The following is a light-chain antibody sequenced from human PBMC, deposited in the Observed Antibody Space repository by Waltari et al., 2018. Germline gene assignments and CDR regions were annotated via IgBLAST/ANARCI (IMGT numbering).Light chain of an antibody. J-gene: IGKJ2*01. V-gene: IGKV4-1*01. CDR2: WAS. CDR1: QSVLYSSNNKNY. Sequence: DIVMTQSPDSLAVSLGERATINCKSSQSVLYSSNNKNYLGWYQQKSGQPPKLLIYWASTRESGVPDRFSGSGSGTDFTLTISSLQAEDVAVYYCHQYYVAPPAFGQGTRLEIK. CDR3: HQYYVAPPA.